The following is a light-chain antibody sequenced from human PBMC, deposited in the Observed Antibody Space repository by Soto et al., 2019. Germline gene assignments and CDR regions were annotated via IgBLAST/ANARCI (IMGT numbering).Light chain of an antibody. CDR1: NIGSKS. CDR2: YDS. CDR3: QVWDSSSDHYVV. Sequence: SYELTQPPSVSVAPGKTARITCGGNNIGSKSVHWYQQKPDQAPVLVIYYDSDRPSGIPERFSGSNSGNTATLTISRVEAGDEADYYCQVWDSSSDHYVVFGGGTKVTVL. J-gene: IGLJ2*01. V-gene: IGLV3-21*04.